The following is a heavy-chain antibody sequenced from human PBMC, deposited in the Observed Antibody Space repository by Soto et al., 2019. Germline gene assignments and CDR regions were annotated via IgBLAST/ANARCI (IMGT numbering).Heavy chain of an antibody. CDR2: ISSSSSYI. D-gene: IGHD5-18*01. V-gene: IGHV3-21*04. Sequence: EVQLVESGGGLVKPGGSLRLSCAASGFTFSSYSMNWVRQAPGKGLEWVSSISSSSSYIYYADSVKGRFTISRDNAKNSLYLQMNSLRAEDTAVYYCARDRYSYGYLGYWGQGTLVTVSS. J-gene: IGHJ4*02. CDR1: GFTFSSYS. CDR3: ARDRYSYGYLGY.